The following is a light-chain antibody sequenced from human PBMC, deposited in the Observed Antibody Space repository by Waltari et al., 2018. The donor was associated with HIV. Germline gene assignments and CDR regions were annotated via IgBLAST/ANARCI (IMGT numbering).Light chain of an antibody. Sequence: SYELTQPHSESVSPGQTARMPCPGDALPEQSAYWDQQKPGQAPFLIIYNDAERPSGMPERLSGSSSGTTVTLTITGVRAEDEADYYCQSADGSGSLYVFGSGTKVTV. CDR3: QSADGSGSLYV. V-gene: IGLV3-25*03. CDR1: ALPEQS. CDR2: NDA. J-gene: IGLJ1*01.